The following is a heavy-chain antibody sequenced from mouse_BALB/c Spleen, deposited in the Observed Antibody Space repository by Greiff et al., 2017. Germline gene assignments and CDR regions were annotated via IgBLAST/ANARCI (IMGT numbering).Heavy chain of an antibody. J-gene: IGHJ4*01. Sequence: VQLVESGPGLVAPSQSLSITCTASGFSLTGYGVNWVRQPPGKGLEWLGMIWGDGSTDYNSALKSRLSISKDNSKTQVFLKMNSLQTDDTARYYCAGDQGPYGGYYDAMDYWGQGTSVTVSS. CDR3: AGDQGPYGGYYDAMDY. V-gene: IGHV2-6-7*01. CDR1: GFSLTGYG. D-gene: IGHD2-3*01. CDR2: IWGDGST.